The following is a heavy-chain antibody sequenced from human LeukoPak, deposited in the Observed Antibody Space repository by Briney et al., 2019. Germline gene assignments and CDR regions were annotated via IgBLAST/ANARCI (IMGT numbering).Heavy chain of an antibody. CDR3: AREERTYYYGSGSWFDP. V-gene: IGHV3-23*01. CDR1: GFTFSSYA. J-gene: IGHJ5*02. CDR2: ISGSGSTI. Sequence: GGSLRLSCAASGFTFSSYAMSWVRQAPGKGLEWVSAISGSGSTIYYADSVKGRFTISRDNAKNSLYLQMNSLRAEDTAVYYCAREERTYYYGSGSWFDPWGQGTLVTVSS. D-gene: IGHD3-10*01.